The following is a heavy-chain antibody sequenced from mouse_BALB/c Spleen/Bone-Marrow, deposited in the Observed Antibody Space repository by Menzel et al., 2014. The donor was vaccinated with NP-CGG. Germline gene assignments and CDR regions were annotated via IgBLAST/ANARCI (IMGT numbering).Heavy chain of an antibody. D-gene: IGHD1-1*01. CDR1: GFSLTSYG. CDR3: ARDYYGSSYFDY. Sequence: QVQLKESGPGLVAPSQSLSTTCTVSGFSLTSYGVHWVRQPPGKGLEWLGVIWAGGSTNYNSALMSRLSISKDNSKSQVFLKMNSLQTDDTAMYYCARDYYGSSYFDYWGQGTTLTVSS. J-gene: IGHJ2*01. CDR2: IWAGGST. V-gene: IGHV2-9*02.